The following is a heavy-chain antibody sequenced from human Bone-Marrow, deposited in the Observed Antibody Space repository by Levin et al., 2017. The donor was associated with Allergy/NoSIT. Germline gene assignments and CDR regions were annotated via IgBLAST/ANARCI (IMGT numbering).Heavy chain of an antibody. Sequence: PGGSLRLSCSASGFTFSSYWMNWVRQAPGKGLEWVATIKQDGSETYYVDSLKGRFTISRDNAKNSVFLQMNSLRVEDTAVYYCARDRYFDFWSGLRWGQGTLVTVSS. CDR3: ARDRYFDFWSGLR. V-gene: IGHV3-7*03. J-gene: IGHJ4*02. CDR2: IKQDGSET. CDR1: GFTFSSYW. D-gene: IGHD3-3*01.